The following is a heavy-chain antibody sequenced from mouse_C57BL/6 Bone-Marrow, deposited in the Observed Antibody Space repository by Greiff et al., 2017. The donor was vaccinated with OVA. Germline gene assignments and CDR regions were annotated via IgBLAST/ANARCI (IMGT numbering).Heavy chain of an antibody. CDR1: GFTFSDYG. CDR2: ISSGSSTI. Sequence: DVQLVESGGGLVKPGGSLKLSCAASGFTFSDYGMHWVRQAPEKGLEWVASISSGSSTIYYADTVKGRFTISRDNAKNTLFLQMTSLRTEDTAMYYCARGTISNAMDYWGQGTSVTVSS. V-gene: IGHV5-17*01. D-gene: IGHD1-1*02. J-gene: IGHJ4*01. CDR3: ARGTISNAMDY.